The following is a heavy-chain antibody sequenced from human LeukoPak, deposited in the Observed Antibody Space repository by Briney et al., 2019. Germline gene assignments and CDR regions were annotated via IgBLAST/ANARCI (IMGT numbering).Heavy chain of an antibody. CDR2: IKADGGEK. Sequence: GGSLRLSCAASGFTFSTYWMNWFRQTPGKGLEWVAKIKADGGEKDHVASVKGRFTISRDNSKNTLYLQMNSLRAEDTAVYYCANTRGSGWYFNYWGQGTLVTVSS. CDR3: ANTRGSGWYFNY. D-gene: IGHD6-19*01. J-gene: IGHJ4*02. CDR1: GFTFSTYW. V-gene: IGHV3-7*01.